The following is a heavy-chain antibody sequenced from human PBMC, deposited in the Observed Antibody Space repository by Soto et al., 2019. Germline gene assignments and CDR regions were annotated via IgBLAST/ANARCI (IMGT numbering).Heavy chain of an antibody. D-gene: IGHD6-6*01. CDR2: INPNSGGT. J-gene: IGHJ4*02. CDR3: ASLAMYSSSPPAFDY. Sequence: VASVKVSCKASGYTFTGYYMHWVRQAPGQGLEWMGWINPNSGGTNYPQKFQGRVTMTRDTSISTAYMQLSRLRSDDTAAYYCASLAMYSSSPPAFDYWGQGTLVTVSS. CDR1: GYTFTGYY. V-gene: IGHV1-2*02.